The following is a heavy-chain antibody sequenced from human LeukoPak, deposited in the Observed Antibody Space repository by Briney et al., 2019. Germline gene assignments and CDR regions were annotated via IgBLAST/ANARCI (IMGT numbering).Heavy chain of an antibody. CDR1: GFIFSTYA. Sequence: GSSLRLSCAASGFIFSTYAMHWVRQAPGKGLEWVALISYDGTNKYYADSVKGRFTISRDNSKNTLYVQMNSLRPEDTAVYYCAREHYYDNSGFYRDFDCWGQGTLVIVSS. V-gene: IGHV3-30-3*01. J-gene: IGHJ4*02. CDR2: ISYDGTNK. CDR3: AREHYYDNSGFYRDFDC. D-gene: IGHD3-22*01.